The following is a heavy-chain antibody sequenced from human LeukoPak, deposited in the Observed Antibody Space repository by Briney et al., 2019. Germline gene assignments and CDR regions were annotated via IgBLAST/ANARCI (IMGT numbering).Heavy chain of an antibody. Sequence: GGSLRLSCAASGFTFSDYYMSWIRQAPGKGLEWVSYISSSSSYANYADSVKGRFTISRDNAKNSLYLQMNSLRAEDTAVYYCARGGYSGYDWVDYWGRGTLVTVSS. V-gene: IGHV3-11*05. CDR2: ISSSSSYA. CDR3: ARGGYSGYDWVDY. CDR1: GFTFSDYY. D-gene: IGHD5-12*01. J-gene: IGHJ2*01.